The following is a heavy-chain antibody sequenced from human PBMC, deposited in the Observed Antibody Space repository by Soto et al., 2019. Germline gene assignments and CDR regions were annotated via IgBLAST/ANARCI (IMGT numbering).Heavy chain of an antibody. Sequence: QVQLVQSGAEEKKPGASVKVSCKASGYTFTSYAMHWVRQAPGQMLEWMGWINAGNGNTKYSQKFQGRVTITRDTSASTAYMELSSLSSDDTAVYYCAGNPLGATPYGMDVWGQGTTVTVSS. J-gene: IGHJ6*02. CDR3: AGNPLGATPYGMDV. CDR1: GYTFTSYA. CDR2: INAGNGNT. V-gene: IGHV1-3*05. D-gene: IGHD1-26*01.